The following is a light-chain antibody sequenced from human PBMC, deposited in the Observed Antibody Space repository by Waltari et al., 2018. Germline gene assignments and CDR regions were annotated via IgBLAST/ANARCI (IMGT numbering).Light chain of an antibody. CDR3: QQYNSWST. CDR2: ETF. Sequence: EIVMTQSPATLSVSPGERATLSCRASQSISSNLAWYQQKPGQAPRLLFYETFNRATGIPARFSGGGSGTEFTLTISSLQSEDFAVYYCQQYNSWSTFGQGTKVEIK. V-gene: IGKV3-15*01. J-gene: IGKJ1*01. CDR1: QSISSN.